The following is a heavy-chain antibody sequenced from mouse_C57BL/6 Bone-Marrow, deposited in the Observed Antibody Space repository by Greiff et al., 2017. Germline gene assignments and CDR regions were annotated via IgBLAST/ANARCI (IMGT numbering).Heavy chain of an antibody. J-gene: IGHJ2*01. CDR1: GYAFSSYW. Sequence: QVQLQQSGAELVKPGASVKISCKASGYAFSSYWMNWVKQRPGTGLEWIGQIYPGDGDTNYNGKFKGKATLTADKSSSTAYMQLSSLTSEDSTVYFCARAPGNGYDDYWGKGTTLTVSS. D-gene: IGHD2-2*01. CDR3: ARAPGNGYDDY. CDR2: IYPGDGDT. V-gene: IGHV1-80*01.